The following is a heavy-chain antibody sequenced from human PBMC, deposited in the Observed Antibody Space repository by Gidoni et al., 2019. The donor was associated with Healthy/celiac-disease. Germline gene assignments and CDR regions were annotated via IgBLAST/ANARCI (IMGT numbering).Heavy chain of an antibody. Sequence: QVQLVASGGGVVQPGRSLRLSCAASGFTFSSYAMHWVRQAPGKGLEWVAVISYDGSNKYYADSVKGRFTISRDNSKNTLYLQMNSLRAEDTAVYYCARVTQLRFLEWLFYYWGQGTLVTVSS. CDR2: ISYDGSNK. D-gene: IGHD3-3*01. CDR3: ARVTQLRFLEWLFYY. CDR1: GFTFSSYA. V-gene: IGHV3-30*01. J-gene: IGHJ4*02.